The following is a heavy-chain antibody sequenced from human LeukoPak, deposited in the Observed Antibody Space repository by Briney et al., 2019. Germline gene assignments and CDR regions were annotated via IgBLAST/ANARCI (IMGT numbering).Heavy chain of an antibody. Sequence: ASVKVSCKASGYTFDHYGISWVRQAPGQGLEWMGWVTSYNGDTNYAQRFHGRVTMTADTSTSTAYMDLRSLTFDDTAIYYCTKDWHILTGRNCFDPWDRGTLVTVSS. CDR1: GYTFDHYG. CDR2: VTSYNGDT. D-gene: IGHD3-9*01. V-gene: IGHV1-18*01. CDR3: TKDWHILTGRNCFDP. J-gene: IGHJ5*02.